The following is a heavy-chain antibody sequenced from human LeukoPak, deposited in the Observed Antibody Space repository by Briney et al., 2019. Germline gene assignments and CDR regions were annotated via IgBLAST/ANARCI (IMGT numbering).Heavy chain of an antibody. V-gene: IGHV1-69*04. CDR1: GGTLSSYA. J-gene: IGHJ6*03. D-gene: IGHD1-14*01. Sequence: GASVKVSCKASGGTLSSYAISWVRQAPGQGLEWMGRIIPILGIANYAQKFQGRVTITADKSTSTAYMELSSLRSEDTAVYYCVSLRRYNTYYMDVWGKGTTVTVSS. CDR2: IIPILGIA. CDR3: VSLRRYNTYYMDV.